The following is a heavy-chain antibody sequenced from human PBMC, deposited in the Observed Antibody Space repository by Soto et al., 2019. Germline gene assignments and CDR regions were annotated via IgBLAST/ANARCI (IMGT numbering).Heavy chain of an antibody. Sequence: PGGSLRLSCAASGLTFSSYSMNWVRQAPGKGLEWVSSISSSSSYIYYADSVKGRFTISRDNAKNSLYLQMNSLRAEDTAVYYCAGELVIAVAGTGDYWGQGTLVTVSS. D-gene: IGHD6-19*01. CDR1: GLTFSSYS. J-gene: IGHJ4*02. CDR2: ISSSSSYI. V-gene: IGHV3-21*01. CDR3: AGELVIAVAGTGDY.